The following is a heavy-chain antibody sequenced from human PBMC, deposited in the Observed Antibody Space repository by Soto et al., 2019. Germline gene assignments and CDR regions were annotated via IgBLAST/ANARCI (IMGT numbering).Heavy chain of an antibody. CDR2: IITIFGTA. V-gene: IGHV1-69*01. D-gene: IGHD2-2*01. CDR3: ASPTPERYCSRTSCYWSWATYYFDC. J-gene: IGHJ4*02. Sequence: VGCPASRGTFSSYAISWVRQSPGQGLEWMVGIITIFGTANYAHKFRGRVTITADESTSTAYMELSSLRSEDTAVYYCASPTPERYCSRTSCYWSWATYYFDCWGQGTMFTVSS. CDR1: RGTFSSYA.